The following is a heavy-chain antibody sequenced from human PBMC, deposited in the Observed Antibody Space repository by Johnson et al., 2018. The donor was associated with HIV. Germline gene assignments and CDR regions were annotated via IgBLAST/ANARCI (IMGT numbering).Heavy chain of an antibody. CDR2: ISYDGSNK. D-gene: IGHD3-22*01. Sequence: QVQLVESGGGVVQPGRSLRLSCAASGFTFSSYAMHWVRQAPGKGLERVAVISYDGSNKYYADSVKGRFTISRDNSKNTLYLQMNSLRAEDTAVYYCARGDDSSGYLTAFDIWGQGTMVTVSS. V-gene: IGHV3-30-3*01. J-gene: IGHJ3*02. CDR3: ARGDDSSGYLTAFDI. CDR1: GFTFSSYA.